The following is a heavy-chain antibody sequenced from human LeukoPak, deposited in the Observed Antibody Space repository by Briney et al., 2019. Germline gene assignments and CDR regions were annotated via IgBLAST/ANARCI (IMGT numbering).Heavy chain of an antibody. J-gene: IGHJ5*02. CDR1: GGTFSSYT. V-gene: IGHV1-69*04. D-gene: IGHD4-17*01. CDR3: AREKITVTNVASNWFDP. Sequence: SVKVSCKASGGTFSSYTISWVRQAPGQGLEWMGRIIPILGIANYAQKFQGRVTITADKSTSTAYMELSSLRSEDTAVYYCAREKITVTNVASNWFDPWGQGTLVTVSS. CDR2: IIPILGIA.